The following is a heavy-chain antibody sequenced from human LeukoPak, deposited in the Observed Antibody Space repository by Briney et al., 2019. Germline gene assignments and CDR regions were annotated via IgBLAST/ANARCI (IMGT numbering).Heavy chain of an antibody. CDR1: GESLNSYY. D-gene: IGHD2-15*01. CDR3: ARGAWATRLAS. V-gene: IGHV4-34*01. CDR2: IYESGTT. Sequence: SETLSLTCAVYGESLNSYYWSWVRQPPGEGLEWIGEIYESGTTKYDPSLKGRVAISMVPSKQQFSLRLSSVTAADTAVYYCARGAWATRLASWGLGTPVIVSS. J-gene: IGHJ4*02.